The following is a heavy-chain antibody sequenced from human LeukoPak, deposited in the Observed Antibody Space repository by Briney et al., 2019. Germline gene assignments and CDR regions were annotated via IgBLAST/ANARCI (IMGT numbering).Heavy chain of an antibody. CDR3: VLGGLYVVVTVEKYYYGMDV. V-gene: IGHV3-48*03. CDR1: GGSISSSSYY. CDR2: ISSSGNTK. J-gene: IGHJ6*04. Sequence: LSLTCTVSGGSISSSSYYWGWVRQAPGKGLEWVAYISSSGNTKYYADSVRGRFTISRDNAKNSLYLQMNSLRAEDTAVYYCVLGGLYVVVTVEKYYYGMDVWGKGTTVTVSS. D-gene: IGHD2-21*02.